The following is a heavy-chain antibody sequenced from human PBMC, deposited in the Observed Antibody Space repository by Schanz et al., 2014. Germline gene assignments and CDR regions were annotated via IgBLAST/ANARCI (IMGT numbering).Heavy chain of an antibody. V-gene: IGHV3-21*04. CDR3: ARDCDDRRGYGSGYCLGGCMDV. CDR2: ISSSSSYI. D-gene: IGHD3-10*01. Sequence: EVQLVESGGGLVQPGGSLRLSCAASGFTFGSYGMSWVRQGPGKGLEWVSSISSSSSYIYYAGSVKGRFTISRDNAKNSLYLQMNSLRAEDTAVYYCARDCDDRRGYGSGYCLGGCMDVWGQGTTVTVSS. J-gene: IGHJ6*02. CDR1: GFTFGSYG.